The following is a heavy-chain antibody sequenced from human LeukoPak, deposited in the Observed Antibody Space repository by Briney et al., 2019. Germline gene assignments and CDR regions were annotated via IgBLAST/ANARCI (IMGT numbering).Heavy chain of an antibody. CDR2: IIPILGIA. V-gene: IGHV1-69*04. Sequence: SVKVSCKASGGTFSSYAISWVRQAPGQGLEWMGRIIPILGIANYAQKFQGRVTITADKSTSTAYMELSSLRSEDTAVYYCARGYYDILTGYSNYYGMDVWGQGTTVTVSS. CDR3: ARGYYDILTGYSNYYGMDV. J-gene: IGHJ6*02. D-gene: IGHD3-9*01. CDR1: GGTFSSYA.